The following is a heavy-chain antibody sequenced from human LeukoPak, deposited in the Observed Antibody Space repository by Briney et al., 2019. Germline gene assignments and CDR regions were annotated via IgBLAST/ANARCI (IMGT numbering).Heavy chain of an antibody. D-gene: IGHD5-12*01. CDR2: IYYSGST. CDR1: GGSINSYY. V-gene: IGHV4-59*01. CDR3: ARVPRGSGYDVEDAFDI. Sequence: PSETLSLTCTVSGGSINSYYWSWLRQPPGKGLEWIGYIYYSGSTNYNPSLKSRVTISVDTSKNQFSLKLSSVTAADTAVYYCARVPRGSGYDVEDAFDIWGQGTMVTVSS. J-gene: IGHJ3*02.